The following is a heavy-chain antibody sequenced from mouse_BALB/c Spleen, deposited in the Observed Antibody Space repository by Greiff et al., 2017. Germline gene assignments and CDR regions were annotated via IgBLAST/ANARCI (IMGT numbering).Heavy chain of an antibody. Sequence: EVNVVESGGDLVKPGGSLKLSCAASGFTFSSYGMSWVRQTPDKRLEWVATISSGGSYTYYPDSVKGRFTISRDNAKNTLYLQMSSLKSEDTAMYYCARHYDYDKDAMDYWGQGTSVTVSS. CDR1: GFTFSSYG. D-gene: IGHD2-4*01. CDR2: ISSGGSYT. V-gene: IGHV5-6*01. CDR3: ARHYDYDKDAMDY. J-gene: IGHJ4*01.